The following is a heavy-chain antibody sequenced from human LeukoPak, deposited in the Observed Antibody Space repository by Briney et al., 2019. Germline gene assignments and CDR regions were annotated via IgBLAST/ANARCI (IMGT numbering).Heavy chain of an antibody. CDR3: ARGPLYSGSYYYYGMDV. Sequence: PSETLSLTCAVYGGSFSGYYWSWIRQPPGKGLEWIGEINHSGSTNYNPSLKSRVTISVDTSKNQFSLKLSSVTAADTAVHYCARGPLYSGSYYYYGMDVWGQGTTVTVSS. V-gene: IGHV4-34*01. D-gene: IGHD1-26*01. CDR1: GGSFSGYY. CDR2: INHSGST. J-gene: IGHJ6*02.